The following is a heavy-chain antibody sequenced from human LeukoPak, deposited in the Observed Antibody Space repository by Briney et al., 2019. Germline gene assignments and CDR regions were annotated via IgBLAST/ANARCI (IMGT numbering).Heavy chain of an antibody. CDR3: AKQLGYCSDGSCYFPY. Sequence: GGSLGLSCAASGFTFSSYAMHWVRQAPGKGLEWVAVISYDGSNKYYADSVKGRFTISRDNSKNTLYLQMNSLRAEDTAVYYCAKQLGYCSDGSCYFPYWGQGTLVTVSS. CDR1: GFTFSSYA. CDR2: ISYDGSNK. D-gene: IGHD2-15*01. J-gene: IGHJ4*02. V-gene: IGHV3-30-3*02.